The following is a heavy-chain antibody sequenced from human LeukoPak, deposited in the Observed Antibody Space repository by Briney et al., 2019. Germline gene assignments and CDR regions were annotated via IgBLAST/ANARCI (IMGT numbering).Heavy chain of an antibody. Sequence: ASVKVSCKASGYTFTSYYMHWVRQAPGQGLEWMGIINPSGGSTSYAQKFQGRVTMTRDTSTSTVYMKLSSLRSEDTAVYYCASGYCSGGSCAYSGYDYWGQGTLVTVSS. CDR1: GYTFTSYY. J-gene: IGHJ4*02. D-gene: IGHD2-15*01. CDR2: INPSGGST. CDR3: ASGYCSGGSCAYSGYDY. V-gene: IGHV1-46*01.